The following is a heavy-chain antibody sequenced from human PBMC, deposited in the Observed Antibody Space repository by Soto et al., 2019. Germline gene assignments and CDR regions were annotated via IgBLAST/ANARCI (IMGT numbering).Heavy chain of an antibody. CDR3: AKGGRQWLVTSDFNY. J-gene: IGHJ4*02. V-gene: IGHV3-30*18. CDR2: VSHDGRNT. CDR1: GFTFSDYA. Sequence: VQLVESGGGVVQPGRSLRLSCAASGFTFSDYAMHWVRQAPGKGLEWVAVVSHDGRNTYYADSVNGRFTISRDSSKNTVSLEMTSLRAEDTAVYYCAKGGRQWLVTSDFNYWGQGALVTVPS. D-gene: IGHD6-19*01.